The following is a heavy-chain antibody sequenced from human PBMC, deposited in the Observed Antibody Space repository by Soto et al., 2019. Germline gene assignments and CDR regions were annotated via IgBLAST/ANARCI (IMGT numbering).Heavy chain of an antibody. CDR2: IIPMLGIR. J-gene: IGHJ3*02. CDR1: GGNFSTYS. Sequence: QVQLVQSGAEVKEPGSSVKVSCKDSGGNFSTYSMFWVRQAPGQGLEWMGRIIPMLGIRNYAQRFQDRVTITADKSTATAHMELSSLRSEDTALYYCTIGSWSGEVFDIWGQGTMVTVSS. CDR3: TIGSWSGEVFDI. D-gene: IGHD2-21*01. V-gene: IGHV1-69*02.